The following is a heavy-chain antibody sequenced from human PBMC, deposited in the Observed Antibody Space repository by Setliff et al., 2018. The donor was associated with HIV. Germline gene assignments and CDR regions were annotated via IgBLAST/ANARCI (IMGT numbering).Heavy chain of an antibody. V-gene: IGHV4-4*07. J-gene: IGHJ5*02. D-gene: IGHD7-27*01. Sequence: PSETLSLTCNVSGGSISGYFWTWIRQPAGKGLEWIGRIYTSGSTNYNPSLKSRLSMSIDTFKNHFSLRLTSVTAADTAVYYCARDLPELTGRSFDPWGQGIQVTVSS. CDR1: GGSISGYF. CDR2: IYTSGST. CDR3: ARDLPELTGRSFDP.